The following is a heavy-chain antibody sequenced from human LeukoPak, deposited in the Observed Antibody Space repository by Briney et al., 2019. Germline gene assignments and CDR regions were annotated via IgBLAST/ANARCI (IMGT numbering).Heavy chain of an antibody. J-gene: IGHJ4*02. V-gene: IGHV3-30*04. Sequence: PGGSLRLSCAASGFTFSGHAMHWVRQAPGKGLEWLTVISTDGNDYYYADSVKGRFTVSRDNSKNTLFLQMNNLRPEDTALYYCARGVFTYGYFDFWGLGTLVTVSS. CDR1: GFTFSGHA. CDR3: ARGVFTYGYFDF. CDR2: ISTDGNDY. D-gene: IGHD3-10*01.